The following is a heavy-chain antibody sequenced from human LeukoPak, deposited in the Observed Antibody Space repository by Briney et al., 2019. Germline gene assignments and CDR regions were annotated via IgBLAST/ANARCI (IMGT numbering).Heavy chain of an antibody. D-gene: IGHD6-13*01. J-gene: IGHJ4*02. CDR1: GFTFDDYG. V-gene: IGHV3-20*04. CDR2: INWNGGRT. Sequence: GGSLRLSCAASGFTFDDYGMSCVRQAPGKGLEWVSGINWNGGRTGYVDSVKGRFSISRENAKNSLYLQMNSLRDEDTALYYCARDQGGTGSWYEGEGYWGQGTLVTVSS. CDR3: ARDQGGTGSWYEGEGY.